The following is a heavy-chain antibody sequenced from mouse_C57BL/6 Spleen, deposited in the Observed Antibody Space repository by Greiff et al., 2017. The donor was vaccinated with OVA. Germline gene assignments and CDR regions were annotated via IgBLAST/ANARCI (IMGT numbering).Heavy chain of an antibody. CDR2: IDPSDSYT. V-gene: IGHV1-69*01. J-gene: IGHJ2*01. Sequence: VQLQQPGAELVMPGASVKLSCKASGYTFTSYWMHWVKQRPGQGLEWIGAIDPSDSYTNYNQKFKGKSTLTVDKSSSTAYMQLSSLTSEDSAVYYCARGGPDSYFDYWGQGTTLTVSS. D-gene: IGHD3-3*01. CDR3: ARGGPDSYFDY. CDR1: GYTFTSYW.